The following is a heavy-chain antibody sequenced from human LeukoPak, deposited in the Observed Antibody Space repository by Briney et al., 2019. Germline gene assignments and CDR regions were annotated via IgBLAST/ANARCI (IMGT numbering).Heavy chain of an antibody. CDR2: INLDGSTT. Sequence: GGSLRHSCVASGFTFSNYWMHWVRQVPGKGLVWVSRINLDGSTTTYADSVKGRFTISRDNAKNTLYLQMNSLRAEDTALYYCARDKTVSALRRDYMDVWGKGTTVTVSS. D-gene: IGHD4-17*01. CDR3: ARDKTVSALRRDYMDV. J-gene: IGHJ6*03. CDR1: GFTFSNYW. V-gene: IGHV3-74*01.